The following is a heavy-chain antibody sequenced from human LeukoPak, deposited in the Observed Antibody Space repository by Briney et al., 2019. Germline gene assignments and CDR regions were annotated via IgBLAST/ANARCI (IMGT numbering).Heavy chain of an antibody. V-gene: IGHV3-30*04. D-gene: IGHD3-16*01. CDR2: ISTDGNNQ. J-gene: IGHJ4*02. Sequence: GGSLRLSCAASGYTFSNYAMNWIRQTPIKGLEWLAAISTDGNNQNYADSVKGRFTISRDNPKNTLYLQLNSLTVDDTAVYYCARDFGYWGQGTLVTVSS. CDR3: ARDFGY. CDR1: GYTFSNYA.